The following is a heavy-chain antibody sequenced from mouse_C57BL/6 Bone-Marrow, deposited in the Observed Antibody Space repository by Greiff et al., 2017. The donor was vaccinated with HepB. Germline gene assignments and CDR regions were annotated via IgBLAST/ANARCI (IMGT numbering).Heavy chain of an antibody. D-gene: IGHD1-1*01. Sequence: VQLQQSGAELARPGASVKLSCKASGYTFTSYGISWVKQRTGQGLEWIGEIYPRSSNTYYNEKFKGKATMTAYKSSSTAYMELRSLTSEDSAVDFYARPIFHFSGSSYFDCWGQGTTLTVSS. CDR2: IYPRSSNT. CDR3: ARPIFHFSGSSYFDC. V-gene: IGHV1-81*01. J-gene: IGHJ2*01. CDR1: GYTFTSYG.